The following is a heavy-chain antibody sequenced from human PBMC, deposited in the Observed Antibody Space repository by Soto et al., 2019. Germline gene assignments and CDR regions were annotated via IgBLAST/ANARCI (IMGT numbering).Heavy chain of an antibody. J-gene: IGHJ5*02. CDR1: GFTFSSYA. CDR2: ISYDGSNK. Sequence: QVQLVESGGGVVQPGRSLRLSCAASGFTFSSYAMHWVRQAPGKGLEWVAVISYDGSNKYYADSVKGRFTISRDNSKNTLYLQMNSLRAEDTAVYYCARNPSSSWYGCWFDPWGQETLVTVSS. V-gene: IGHV3-30-3*01. D-gene: IGHD6-13*01. CDR3: ARNPSSSWYGCWFDP.